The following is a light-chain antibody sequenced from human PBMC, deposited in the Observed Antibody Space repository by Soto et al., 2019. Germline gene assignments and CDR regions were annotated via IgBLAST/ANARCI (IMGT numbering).Light chain of an antibody. CDR1: SSDVGAYKY. Sequence: QSVLTQPASVSGSPGQSITISCTGTSSDVGAYKYVSWYQQHPGKAPKVVIYEVTNRPSGVSTRFSGSKSGNTASLTISGLQADDEAGYYCSSYTRSGTQVFGTGTKLTVL. J-gene: IGLJ1*01. CDR2: EVT. V-gene: IGLV2-14*01. CDR3: SSYTRSGTQV.